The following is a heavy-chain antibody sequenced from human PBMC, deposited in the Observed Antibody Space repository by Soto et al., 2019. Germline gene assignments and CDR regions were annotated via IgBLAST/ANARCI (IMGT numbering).Heavy chain of an antibody. J-gene: IGHJ4*02. D-gene: IGHD4-17*01. Sequence: EVQLVDSGGGLVKHGGSLRLSCAASGFTFSSYSMNWVRQAPGKGLEWVSSISSSSSYIYYADSVKGRFTISRDNAKNSLYLQMNSLRAEDTAVYYCAGFKPYGDHLVFYYWGQGTLVTVSS. CDR3: AGFKPYGDHLVFYY. V-gene: IGHV3-21*01. CDR1: GFTFSSYS. CDR2: ISSSSSYI.